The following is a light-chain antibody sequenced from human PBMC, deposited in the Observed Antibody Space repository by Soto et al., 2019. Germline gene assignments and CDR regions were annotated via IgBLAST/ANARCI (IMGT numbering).Light chain of an antibody. CDR3: AAWDDSLNGVV. J-gene: IGLJ2*01. CDR1: SSNIGSNT. CDR2: SNN. V-gene: IGLV1-44*01. Sequence: QSALTQPPSASGTPGRRVTISCSGSSSNIGSNTVNWYQQLPGTAPKLLIYSNNPRPSGVPDRFSGSKSGTSASLAISGLQSEDEADYYCAAWDDSLNGVVFGGGTKLTVL.